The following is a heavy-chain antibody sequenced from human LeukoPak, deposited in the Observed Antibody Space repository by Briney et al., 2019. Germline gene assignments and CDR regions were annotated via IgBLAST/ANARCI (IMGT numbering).Heavy chain of an antibody. Sequence: PGGSLRLSCAASGFTVSSNYMSWVRQAPGKGLEWVSAISGSGGSTYYADSVKGRFTISRDNSENTLYLQVNILRPEDTAVYYCATDGPPFQSGYGYYFDIWGQGTLVTVSS. CDR3: ATDGPPFQSGYGYYFDI. CDR1: GFTVSSNY. V-gene: IGHV3-53*05. CDR2: ISGSGGST. D-gene: IGHD5-12*01. J-gene: IGHJ4*02.